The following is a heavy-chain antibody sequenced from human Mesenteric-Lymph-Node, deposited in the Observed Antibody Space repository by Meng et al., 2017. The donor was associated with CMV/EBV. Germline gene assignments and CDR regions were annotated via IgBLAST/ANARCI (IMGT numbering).Heavy chain of an antibody. D-gene: IGHD6-19*01. V-gene: IGHV3-23*01. CDR2: ITDGGDDT. J-gene: IGHJ4*02. Sequence: GESLKISCAASRFTFSTYGMSWLRQAPGKGLEWVSTITDGGDDTYYVDSVKGRFTISRDNSKKTLSLQMNSLRAGDTAVYYCAKTGSGWIHDYWGQGTLVTVSS. CDR3: AKTGSGWIHDY. CDR1: RFTFSTYG.